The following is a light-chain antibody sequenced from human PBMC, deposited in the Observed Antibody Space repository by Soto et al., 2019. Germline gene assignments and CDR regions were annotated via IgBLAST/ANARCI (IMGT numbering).Light chain of an antibody. Sequence: QAVVTQEASLTMSPGGTVTLTCASITGAVTGGYFPNWFQQRPGQAPRALIYSTTYKYSWTPARFSGSLLGGKAALTLSGVQPEDEADYYCLLYFRAAGWVFGGGTQRTVL. V-gene: IGLV7-43*01. CDR2: STT. J-gene: IGLJ3*02. CDR1: TGAVTGGYF. CDR3: LLYFRAAGWV.